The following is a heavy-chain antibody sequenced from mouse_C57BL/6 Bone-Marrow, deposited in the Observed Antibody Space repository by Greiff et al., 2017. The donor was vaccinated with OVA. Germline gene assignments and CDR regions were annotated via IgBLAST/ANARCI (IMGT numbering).Heavy chain of an antibody. J-gene: IGHJ2*01. Sequence: VKLVESGPELVKPGASVKISCKASGYAFSSSWMNWVKQRPGKGLEWIGRIYPGDGDTNYNGKFKGKDTLTADKSSSTAYMQLSSLTSEDSAVYFCARRDYYGSSYDFDYWGQGTTLTVSS. CDR2: IYPGDGDT. CDR1: GYAFSSSW. CDR3: ARRDYYGSSYDFDY. D-gene: IGHD1-1*01. V-gene: IGHV1-82*01.